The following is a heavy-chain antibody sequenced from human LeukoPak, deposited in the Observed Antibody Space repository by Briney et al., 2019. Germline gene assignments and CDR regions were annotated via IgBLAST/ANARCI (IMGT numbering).Heavy chain of an antibody. CDR2: IYSDNT. J-gene: IGHJ4*02. CDR1: GFTVSSNS. Sequence: PGGSLRLSCTVSGFTVSSNSMSWVRQAPGKGLEWVSFIYSDNTHYSDSVKGRFTISRDNSKNTLYLQMNSLRAEDTAVYYCARDRGTWNDDGLDYWGQGTLVTVSS. D-gene: IGHD1-1*01. V-gene: IGHV3-53*01. CDR3: ARDRGTWNDDGLDY.